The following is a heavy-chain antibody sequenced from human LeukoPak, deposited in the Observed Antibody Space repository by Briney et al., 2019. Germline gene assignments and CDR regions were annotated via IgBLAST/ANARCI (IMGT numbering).Heavy chain of an antibody. V-gene: IGHV1-69*04. CDR2: IIPILGIA. Sequence: ASVKVSCKASGGTFSSYAISWVRQAPGQGLEWMGRIIPILGIANYAQKFQGRVTITADKSTSTAYMELSSLRSDDTAVYYCARPDSRGYLGAFDIWGQGTMVTVSS. J-gene: IGHJ3*02. D-gene: IGHD3-22*01. CDR3: ARPDSRGYLGAFDI. CDR1: GGTFSSYA.